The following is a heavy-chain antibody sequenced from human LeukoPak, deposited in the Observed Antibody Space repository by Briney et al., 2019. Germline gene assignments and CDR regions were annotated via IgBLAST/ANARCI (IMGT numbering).Heavy chain of an antibody. CDR2: IYPGDSDT. D-gene: IGHD4-17*01. J-gene: IGHJ5*02. CDR1: GYSIISYW. CDR3: ATCPGYGDYFGWFDP. V-gene: IGHV5-51*01. Sequence: GASLKISCKGPGYSIISYWIAWVRQLPGKGLEWMGIIYPGDSDTRYSPSFQGKVTISANKSTSTAYLQWSSLKASDTAMYYCATCPGYGDYFGWFDPWGQGTLVTVSS.